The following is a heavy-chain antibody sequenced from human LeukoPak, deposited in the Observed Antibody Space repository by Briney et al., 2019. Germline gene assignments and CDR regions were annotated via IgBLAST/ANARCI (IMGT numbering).Heavy chain of an antibody. V-gene: IGHV1-46*01. Sequence: ASVKVSCKVSGYTLTELSMHWVRQAPGQGLEWMGIINPSGGSTSYAQKFQGRVTMTRDTSTSTVYMELSSLRSEDTAVYYCARDLSGWYYFDYWGQGTLVTVSS. CDR1: GYTLTELS. J-gene: IGHJ4*02. CDR3: ARDLSGWYYFDY. D-gene: IGHD6-19*01. CDR2: INPSGGST.